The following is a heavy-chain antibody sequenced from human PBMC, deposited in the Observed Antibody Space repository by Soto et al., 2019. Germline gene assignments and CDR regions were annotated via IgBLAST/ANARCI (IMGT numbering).Heavy chain of an antibody. J-gene: IGHJ3*01. D-gene: IGHD3-16*01. CDR2: ISSSSSYI. CDR1: GFTFSSYS. Sequence: GGSLRLSCAASGFTFSSYSMNWVRQAPGKGLEWVSSISSSSSYIYYADSVKGRFTISRDNAKTSVFLQMNSLRAEDTAVYYCARGETGWGGGFDLWGQGAMVTVSS. V-gene: IGHV3-21*01. CDR3: ARGETGWGGGFDL.